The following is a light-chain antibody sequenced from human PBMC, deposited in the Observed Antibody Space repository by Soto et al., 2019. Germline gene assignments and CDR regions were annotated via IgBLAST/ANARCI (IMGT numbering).Light chain of an antibody. V-gene: IGLV2-14*03. J-gene: IGLJ1*01. CDR2: DVS. CDR3: SSYTTSSTYV. Sequence: QSALTQPASVSGSPGQSITISCTGTSSDVGAYNYVSWFQQHPGKAPKLIIYDVSNWPSGVSNRFSGSKSGYTASLTISGLQVEDEADYYCSSYTTSSTYVFGTGTKVTVL. CDR1: SSDVGAYNY.